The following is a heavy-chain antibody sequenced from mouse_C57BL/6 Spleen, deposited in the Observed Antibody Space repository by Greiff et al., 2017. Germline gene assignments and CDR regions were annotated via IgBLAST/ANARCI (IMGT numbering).Heavy chain of an antibody. V-gene: IGHV1-15*01. CDR1: GYTFTDYE. D-gene: IGHD1-1*01. Sequence: VQLQQSGAELVRPGASVTLSCKASGYTFTDYEMHWVKQTPVHGLEWIGAIDPETGGTAYNQKFKGKAILTADKSSSTAYMELRSLTSEDSAVYYCTRSTVVATGDYFDDWGQGTTLTVSS. CDR2: IDPETGGT. J-gene: IGHJ2*01. CDR3: TRSTVVATGDYFDD.